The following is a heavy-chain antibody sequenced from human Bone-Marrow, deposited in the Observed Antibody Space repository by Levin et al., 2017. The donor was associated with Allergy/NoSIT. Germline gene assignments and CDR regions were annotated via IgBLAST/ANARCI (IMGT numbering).Heavy chain of an antibody. Sequence: PWASVKVSCAASGFSISNHVMSWVRQAPGKGLEWVSAISTSGDTTWNADSVKGRFTISRDISKSTLYLQMNSLSAEDTAVYYCARRGPNWGFFDSWGQGTLVTVSS. CDR1: GFSISNHV. CDR3: ARRGPNWGFFDS. J-gene: IGHJ4*02. V-gene: IGHV3-23*01. CDR2: ISTSGDTT. D-gene: IGHD7-27*01.